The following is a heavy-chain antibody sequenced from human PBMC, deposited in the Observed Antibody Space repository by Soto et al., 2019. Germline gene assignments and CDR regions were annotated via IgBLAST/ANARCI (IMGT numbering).Heavy chain of an antibody. CDR1: GFSFSSYT. CDR3: ARARTGFCTVSSCYGRGFDQ. V-gene: IGHV3-21*01. Sequence: XVSLRLSCAACGFSFSSYTMNWVRQAPGEGLEWVSFISGSRSHIFYADSVKGRFTMSRDNAKNSVYLQMDSLRVEDTAVYYCARARTGFCTVSSCYGRGFDQRGPGTMVTVS. D-gene: IGHD2-2*01. CDR2: ISGSRSHI. J-gene: IGHJ3*01.